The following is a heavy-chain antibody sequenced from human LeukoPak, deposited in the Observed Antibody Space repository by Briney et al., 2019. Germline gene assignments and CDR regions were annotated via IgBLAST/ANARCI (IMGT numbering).Heavy chain of an antibody. D-gene: IGHD2-15*01. CDR3: ARGPIYCSGGSCLYGALFYYFDY. CDR1: GGSISSGGYY. J-gene: IGHJ4*02. CDR2: IYYSGST. V-gene: IGHV4-61*08. Sequence: SETLSLTCTVSGGSISSGGYYWSWIRQHPGKGLEWIGYIYYSGSTNYNPSLKSRVTISVDTSKNQFSLKLSSVTAADTAVYYCARGPIYCSGGSCLYGALFYYFDYWGQGTLVTVSS.